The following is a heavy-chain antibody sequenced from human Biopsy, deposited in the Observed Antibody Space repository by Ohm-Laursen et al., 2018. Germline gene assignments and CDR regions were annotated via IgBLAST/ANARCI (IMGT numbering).Heavy chain of an antibody. CDR1: GFTFSNYA. Sequence: SLRLSCTAAGFTFSNYAMNWVRQAPGKGLEWVSAITGCGDSGGKTYYADSVKGRFTISRDNSKNTLFLQMNSLRVEDAAIYYCARLQVNNGWYEEYWGQGTLVTVSS. D-gene: IGHD6-19*01. V-gene: IGHV3-23*01. CDR2: ITGCGDSGGKT. CDR3: ARLQVNNGWYEEY. J-gene: IGHJ4*02.